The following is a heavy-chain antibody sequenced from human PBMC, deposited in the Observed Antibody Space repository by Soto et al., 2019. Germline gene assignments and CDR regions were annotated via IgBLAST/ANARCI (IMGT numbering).Heavy chain of an antibody. D-gene: IGHD6-13*01. CDR3: ARERYSSSWYLYFDY. V-gene: IGHV4-34*01. CDR1: GGSFSGYY. Sequence: QVQLQQWGAGLLKPSETLSLTCAVYGGSFSGYYWSWIRQPPGKGLEWIGEINHSGSTNYNPSFKGRVTISVDTSKNQFSLKLSSVTAADTAVYYCARERYSSSWYLYFDYWGQGTLVTVSS. J-gene: IGHJ4*02. CDR2: INHSGST.